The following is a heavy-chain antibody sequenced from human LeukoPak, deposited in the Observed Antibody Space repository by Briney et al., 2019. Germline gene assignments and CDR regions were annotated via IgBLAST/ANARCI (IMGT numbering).Heavy chain of an antibody. CDR1: AFSLSAYN. D-gene: IGHD6-13*01. V-gene: IGHV3-21*01. CDR2: ISSSSSYI. Sequence: GMSLRLSCAASAFSLSAYNMNWVRQAPGKGLEWVSSISSSSSYIYYADSVKGRFTISRDNAKNSLYLQMNSLRAEDTAVYYCARDPAATYYFDYWGQGTLVTVSS. J-gene: IGHJ4*02. CDR3: ARDPAATYYFDY.